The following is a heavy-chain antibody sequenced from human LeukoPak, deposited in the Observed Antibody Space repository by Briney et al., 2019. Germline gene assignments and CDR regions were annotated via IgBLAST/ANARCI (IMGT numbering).Heavy chain of an antibody. V-gene: IGHV3-30*18. CDR2: ISSDGSGK. D-gene: IGHD3-22*01. CDR3: AKEAMYYDNSGSNWFDP. Sequence: GGSLRLSCAASGFTFSNHAMHWVRQAPGKGLEWVVVISSDGSGKFYGDSVKGRFTISRDKSKNTLYLQMNSLRAEDTAMYYCAKEAMYYDNSGSNWFDPWGQGTLVIVSS. CDR1: GFTFSNHA. J-gene: IGHJ5*02.